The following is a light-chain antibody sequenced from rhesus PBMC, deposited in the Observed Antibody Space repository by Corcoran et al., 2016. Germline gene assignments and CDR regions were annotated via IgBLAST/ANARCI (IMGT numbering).Light chain of an antibody. Sequence: GDRVTITCRASQTISSYLAWYQQKPGKVPKLLIYAAYRLESGVPFRFSGSGAGTEFTLTISSLQPEDFATYYCQQPTSHPPYSFGQGTKVEIK. CDR3: QQPTSHPPYS. J-gene: IGKJ2*01. CDR2: AAY. V-gene: IGKV1-44*02. CDR1: QTISSY.